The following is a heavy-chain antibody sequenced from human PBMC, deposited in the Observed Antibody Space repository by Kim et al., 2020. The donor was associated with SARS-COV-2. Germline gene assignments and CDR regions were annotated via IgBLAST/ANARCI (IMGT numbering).Heavy chain of an antibody. J-gene: IGHJ4*02. CDR2: INDDGSTT. Sequence: GGSMRLSCAASGFTFRTYWMHWVRQAPGKGLVWVSRINDDGSTTNYADSVKGRFTISRDNAKNTLYLQLNSLRAEDTAVYYCARRYYDSPGYYCFYCWGQGTLVNVFS. V-gene: IGHV3-74*01. CDR3: ARRYYDSPGYYCFYC. CDR1: GFTFRTYW. D-gene: IGHD3-22*01.